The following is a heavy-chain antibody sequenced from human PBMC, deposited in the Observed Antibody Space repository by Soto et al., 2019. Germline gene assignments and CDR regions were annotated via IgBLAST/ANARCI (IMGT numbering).Heavy chain of an antibody. V-gene: IGHV2-26*01. CDR1: GFSLSNARMG. D-gene: IGHD3-3*01. Sequence: SGPTLVNPTETLTLTCTVSGFSLSNARMGVSWIRQPPGKALEWLAHIFSNDEKSYSTSLKSRLTISKDTSKSQVVLTMTNMAPVDTATYYCARTLHYDFSSGYLAGPDYYYYMDVWGKGTTVTVSS. CDR3: ARTLHYDFSSGYLAGPDYYYYMDV. J-gene: IGHJ6*03. CDR2: IFSNDEK.